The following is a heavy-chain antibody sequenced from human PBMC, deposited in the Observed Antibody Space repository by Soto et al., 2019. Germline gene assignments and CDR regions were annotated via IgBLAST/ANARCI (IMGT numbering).Heavy chain of an antibody. D-gene: IGHD2-2*02. V-gene: IGHV1-24*01. Sequence: ASVKVSCKVSGYTLTELSMHWVRQAPGKGLEWMGGFDPEDGETIYAQKFQGRVTMTEDRSTDTAYMELSSLRSEDTAVYYCATGYCSSTSCYMNWFDPWGQGTLVTVSS. J-gene: IGHJ5*02. CDR2: FDPEDGET. CDR1: GYTLTELS. CDR3: ATGYCSSTSCYMNWFDP.